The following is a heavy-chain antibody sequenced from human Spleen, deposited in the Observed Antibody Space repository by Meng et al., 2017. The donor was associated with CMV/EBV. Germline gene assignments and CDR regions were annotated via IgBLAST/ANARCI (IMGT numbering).Heavy chain of an antibody. Sequence: SETLSLTCAVYGGSFSGYYWSWIRQPPGKGLEWIGEINHSGSTNYNPSLKSRVTISVDTSKNQFSLKLSSVTAADTSVYYCARIGNSGATVVTTTKYYFDYWGQGTLVTVSS. V-gene: IGHV4-34*01. J-gene: IGHJ4*02. CDR1: GGSFSGYY. D-gene: IGHD4-23*01. CDR2: INHSGST. CDR3: ARIGNSGATVVTTTKYYFDY.